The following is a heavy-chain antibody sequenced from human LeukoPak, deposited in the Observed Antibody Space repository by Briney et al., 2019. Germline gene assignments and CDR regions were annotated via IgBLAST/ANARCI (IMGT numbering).Heavy chain of an antibody. CDR3: ARDPQLDILTGYYPTYFDY. J-gene: IGHJ4*02. D-gene: IGHD3-9*01. Sequence: PGGSLRLSCAASGFTLSTYSMNWVRQAPGKGLEWVSSISSSSSYIYYADSLKGRFTISRDNAKNSLYLQMNSLRAEDTAVYYCARDPQLDILTGYYPTYFDYWGQGTLVTVSS. CDR2: ISSSSSYI. V-gene: IGHV3-21*01. CDR1: GFTLSTYS.